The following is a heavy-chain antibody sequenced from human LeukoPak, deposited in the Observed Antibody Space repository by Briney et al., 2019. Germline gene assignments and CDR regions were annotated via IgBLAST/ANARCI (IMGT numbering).Heavy chain of an antibody. CDR2: IYTSGST. CDR1: GGSITSYY. D-gene: IGHD2-15*01. Sequence: SETLSLTCTVSGGSITSYYWSWIRQPAGKGLEWIGRIYTSGSTNYNPSLKSRVTMSVDTSKNQFSLKLSSVTAADTAVYYCARRRVCSGGSCGAFDIWGQGTMVTVSS. CDR3: ARRRVCSGGSCGAFDI. J-gene: IGHJ3*02. V-gene: IGHV4-4*07.